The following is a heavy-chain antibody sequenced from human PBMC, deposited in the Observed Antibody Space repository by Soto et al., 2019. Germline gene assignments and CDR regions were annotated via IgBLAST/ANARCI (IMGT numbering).Heavy chain of an antibody. CDR2: IYSGGST. Sequence: SETLSLTCTVSGGFVNSDTHSWSWIRQTPGKRLGWIGFIYSGGSTKNPSLRSRVTMSVDTSKNQFSLKLRSVIVADTAVYHCARFVRSCSATTCSTRADVWGQGITVTVS. CDR3: ARFVRSCSATTCSTRADV. D-gene: IGHD2-2*01. J-gene: IGHJ6*02. CDR1: GGFVNSDTHS. V-gene: IGHV4-61*01.